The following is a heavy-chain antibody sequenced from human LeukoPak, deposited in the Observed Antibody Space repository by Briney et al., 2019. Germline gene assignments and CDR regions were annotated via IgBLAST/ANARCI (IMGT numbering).Heavy chain of an antibody. D-gene: IGHD1-26*01. CDR2: ISSSGSSI. Sequence: GGSLRLSCAASGFTFSDYYMGWIRQAPGKGLEWVSYISSSGSSIYYADSVKGRFTISRDNAKNSLCLQMNSLRAEDTAVYYCARVRGSYAFDIWGQGTVVTVSS. V-gene: IGHV3-11*01. J-gene: IGHJ3*02. CDR3: ARVRGSYAFDI. CDR1: GFTFSDYY.